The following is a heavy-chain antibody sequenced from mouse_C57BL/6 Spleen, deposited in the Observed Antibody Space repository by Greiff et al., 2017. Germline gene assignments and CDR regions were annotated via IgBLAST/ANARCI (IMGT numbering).Heavy chain of an antibody. J-gene: IGHJ3*01. CDR1: GYTFTDYN. Sequence: EVHLVESGPELVKPGASVKMSCKASGYTFTDYNMHWVKQSHGKSLEWIGYINPNNGGTSYNQKFKSKATLTVDKSSSTAYMQLSSLTAEDSAVYYCARGDDYDGVAYWGQGTLVTVSA. CDR3: ARGDDYDGVAY. CDR2: INPNNGGT. D-gene: IGHD2-4*01. V-gene: IGHV1-22*01.